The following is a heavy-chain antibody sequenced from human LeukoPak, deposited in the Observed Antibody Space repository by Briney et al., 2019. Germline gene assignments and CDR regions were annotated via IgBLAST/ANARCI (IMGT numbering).Heavy chain of an antibody. J-gene: IGHJ6*02. CDR3: ARFGLYGSGSYYNRARDHYYGMDV. V-gene: IGHV1-69*13. D-gene: IGHD3-10*01. Sequence: SVKVSCKASGGTFSSYAISWVRQAPGQGLEWMGGIIPIFGTANYAQKFQGRVTITADESTSTAYMELSSLRSEDTAVYYCARFGLYGSGSYYNRARDHYYGMDVWGQGTKVTVSS. CDR2: IIPIFGTA. CDR1: GGTFSSYA.